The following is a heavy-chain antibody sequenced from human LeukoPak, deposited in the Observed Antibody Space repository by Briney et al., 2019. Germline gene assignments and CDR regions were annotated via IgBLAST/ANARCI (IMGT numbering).Heavy chain of an antibody. CDR2: IYYSGST. CDR3: ARLTAYYYGMDV. V-gene: IGHV4-39*01. CDR1: GGSISSSSYY. J-gene: IGHJ6*02. Sequence: SETLSLTCTVSGGSISSSSYYWGWIRQPPGKGLEWIGSIYYSGSTYYNPSLKSRVTISVDTSKNQFSLKLSSVTAADTAVYYCARLTAYYYGMDVWGQGTTVTVFS.